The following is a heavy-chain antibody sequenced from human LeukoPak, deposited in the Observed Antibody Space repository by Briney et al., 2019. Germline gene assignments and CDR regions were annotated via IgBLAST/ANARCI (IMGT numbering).Heavy chain of an antibody. Sequence: GGSLRLSCAASGFTFSSYWMHWVRQAPGKGLVWVSRINSDGSRTSYADSVKGRFTISRDNAKNTLYLQMNSLRAEDTAVYYCARVTGYYYDSSGYYANSALDYWGQGTLVTVSS. CDR2: INSDGSRT. J-gene: IGHJ4*02. V-gene: IGHV3-74*01. CDR1: GFTFSSYW. CDR3: ARVTGYYYDSSGYYANSALDY. D-gene: IGHD3-22*01.